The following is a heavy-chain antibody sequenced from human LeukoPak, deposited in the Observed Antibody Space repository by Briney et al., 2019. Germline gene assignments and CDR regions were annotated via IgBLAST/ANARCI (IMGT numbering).Heavy chain of an antibody. CDR2: ISASGGST. CDR1: GFTFNNYA. V-gene: IGHV3-23*01. CDR3: AKDASTVNLDADY. J-gene: IGHJ4*02. Sequence: GGSLRLSCAASGFTFNNYAMSWVRQAPGKGLEWVSDISASGGSTDYADSEKGRFTISRDNSKNTLSLQMNSLRAEDTAVYYCAKDASTVNLDADYWGQGTLVTVSS. D-gene: IGHD4-17*01.